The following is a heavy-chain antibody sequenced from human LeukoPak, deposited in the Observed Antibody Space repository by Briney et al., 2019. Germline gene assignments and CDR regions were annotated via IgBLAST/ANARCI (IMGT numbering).Heavy chain of an antibody. CDR3: VRDRTYGSQYYYYIDV. Sequence: GGSLRLSCTASGFTFTSCAMNWVRQTPGKGLEWVSYISASSANIHYADSVKGRFTVSRDNAKNSLYLQMNSLTAEDTATYYCVRDRTYGSQYYYYIDVWGRGTTVTVSS. D-gene: IGHD4-17*01. CDR1: GFTFTSCA. V-gene: IGHV3-48*01. J-gene: IGHJ6*03. CDR2: ISASSANI.